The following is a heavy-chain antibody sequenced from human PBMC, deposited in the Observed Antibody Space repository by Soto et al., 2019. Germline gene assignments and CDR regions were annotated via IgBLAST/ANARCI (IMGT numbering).Heavy chain of an antibody. CDR1: GGSISSSTYY. V-gene: IGHV4-39*01. CDR2: MYYSGIT. CDR3: ARVSGIYYYGMDV. D-gene: IGHD3-10*01. Sequence: SETLSLTCTVSGGSISSSTYYWGWIRQPPGKGLEWIASMYYSGITYYNPSLKSRVTISVDTSKNQFSLKLSSVTAADTAVYYCARVSGIYYYGMDVWGQGTTVTVSS. J-gene: IGHJ6*02.